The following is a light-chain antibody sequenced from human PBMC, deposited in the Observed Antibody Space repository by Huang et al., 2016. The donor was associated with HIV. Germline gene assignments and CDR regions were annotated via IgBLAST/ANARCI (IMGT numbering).Light chain of an antibody. J-gene: IGKJ2*01. V-gene: IGKV4-1*01. CDR3: QQYYIAPFT. CDR1: QSVFHRTNNKKD. CDR2: WAS. Sequence: DIVLTQSPDSLAVSLGERATITCKSRQSVFHRTNNKKDLAWFQQRPGPPPRLLLYWASTRESGVPDRFRGGGSGTDFTLTISRLQADDVAVYYCQQYYIAPFTFGQGTKLEI.